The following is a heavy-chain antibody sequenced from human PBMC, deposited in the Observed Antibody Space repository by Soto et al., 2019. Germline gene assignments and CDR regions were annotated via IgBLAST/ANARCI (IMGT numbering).Heavy chain of an antibody. J-gene: IGHJ3*02. CDR3: TKWIQENDAFDI. V-gene: IGHV3-15*07. CDR1: GFTFSNAW. D-gene: IGHD5-18*01. Sequence: EVQLVESGGGLVKPGGSLRLSCAASGFTFSNAWMNWVRQAPGKGLEWVGRIKSKTDGGTTDYAAPVKGRFTISRDDSKNTLYLQMNSLKTEDTAVYYCTKWIQENDAFDIWGQGTMVTVSS. CDR2: IKSKTDGGTT.